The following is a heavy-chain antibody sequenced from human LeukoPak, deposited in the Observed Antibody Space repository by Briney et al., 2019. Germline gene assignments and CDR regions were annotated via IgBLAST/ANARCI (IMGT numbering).Heavy chain of an antibody. V-gene: IGHV4-39*07. CDR3: ARGWAPYYDILTGYSDAFDI. CDR2: IYYSGSI. D-gene: IGHD3-9*01. CDR1: GGSISSSSYY. J-gene: IGHJ3*02. Sequence: SETLSLTCTVSGGSISSSSYYWGWIRQPPGKGLEWIGSIYYSGSIYYNPSLKSRVTISVDTSKNQFSLKLSSVTAADTAVYYCARGWAPYYDILTGYSDAFDIWGQGTMVTVSS.